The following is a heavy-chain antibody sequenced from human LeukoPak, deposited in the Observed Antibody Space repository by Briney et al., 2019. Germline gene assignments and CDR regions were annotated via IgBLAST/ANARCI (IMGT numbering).Heavy chain of an antibody. CDR1: GFTFSSYA. Sequence: PGGSLRLSCAASGFTFSSYAMSWVRQAPGKGLEWASAISGSGGSTYYADSVKGRFTISSDNSKNTLYLQMNSLRAEDTAVYYCAKVHYYDSSGYYWEDYWGQGTLVTVSS. D-gene: IGHD3-22*01. CDR2: ISGSGGST. J-gene: IGHJ4*02. CDR3: AKVHYYDSSGYYWEDY. V-gene: IGHV3-23*01.